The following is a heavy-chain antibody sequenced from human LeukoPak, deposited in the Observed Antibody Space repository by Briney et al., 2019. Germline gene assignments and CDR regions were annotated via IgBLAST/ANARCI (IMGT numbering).Heavy chain of an antibody. V-gene: IGHV4-59*01. CDR3: ARGYYYDSSGYYQVDAFDI. CDR2: IYYSGST. J-gene: IGHJ3*02. D-gene: IGHD3-22*01. CDR1: GGSISSYY. Sequence: SETLSLTCTVSGGSISSYYWSWIRQPPGKGLEWIGYIYYSGSTNYNPSLKSRVTISVDTSKNQFSLKLSSVTAADTAVYYCARGYYYDSSGYYQVDAFDIWGQGTMVTVSS.